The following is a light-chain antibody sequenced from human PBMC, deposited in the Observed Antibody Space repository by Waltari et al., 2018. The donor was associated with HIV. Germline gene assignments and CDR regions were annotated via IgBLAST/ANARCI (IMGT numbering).Light chain of an antibody. Sequence: EIVLTPSPGTLSVSPGGSATLSCRASQSVASNYLAWYQQKLGQAPRLLVYGASSRATDIPARFSGSGSGTDFTLTISRLEPEDSAVYYCQQYGRSPYTFGQGTKLEIK. J-gene: IGKJ2*01. CDR3: QQYGRSPYT. CDR2: GAS. CDR1: QSVASNY. V-gene: IGKV3-20*01.